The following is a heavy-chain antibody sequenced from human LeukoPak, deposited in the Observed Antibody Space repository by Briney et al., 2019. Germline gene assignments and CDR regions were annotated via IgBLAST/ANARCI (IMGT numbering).Heavy chain of an antibody. CDR1: GATFSSFA. V-gene: IGHV1-69*04. D-gene: IGHD2-21*01. J-gene: IGHJ3*02. Sequence: SVKLSGKASGATFSSFAISWVRQAPGLVLEGMGRILPILGIADYAQKLKGRSTITPAKSTGTGYLGMGISRSEDTAVYYCARPRDVKVVVLGDDFDIWGQGTMVTVSS. CDR3: ARPRDVKVVVLGDDFDI. CDR2: ILPILGIA.